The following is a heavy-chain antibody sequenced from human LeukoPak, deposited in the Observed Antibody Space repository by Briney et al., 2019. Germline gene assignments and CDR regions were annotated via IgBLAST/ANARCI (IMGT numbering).Heavy chain of an antibody. CDR1: GFTVITND. Sequence: PGGSLRLSCAASGFTVITNDMTWVRQAPGKGLEWVSAISGSGGSTYYADSVKGRFTISRDNSKNTLYLQMNSLRAEDTAVYYCAKGLLLGGYYAFDIWGQGTMVTVSS. CDR2: ISGSGGST. CDR3: AKGLLLGGYYAFDI. V-gene: IGHV3-23*01. J-gene: IGHJ3*02. D-gene: IGHD2-15*01.